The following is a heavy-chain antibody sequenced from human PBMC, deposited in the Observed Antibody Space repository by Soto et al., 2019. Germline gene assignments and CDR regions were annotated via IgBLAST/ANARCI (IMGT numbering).Heavy chain of an antibody. V-gene: IGHV4-31*03. D-gene: IGHD2-15*01. CDR3: ARGRGGSFGYCRGGSGYPLDY. CDR1: GGSISSGGYY. Sequence: QVQLQESGPGLVKPSQTLSLTCTVSGGSISSGGYYWSWIRQHPGKGLEWIGYIYYSGSTYYNPSRKSRVTISVDTSKNQFSLKLRSVTAADTAVYYCARGRGGSFGYCRGGSGYPLDYWGQGTLVTVSS. CDR2: IYYSGST. J-gene: IGHJ4*02.